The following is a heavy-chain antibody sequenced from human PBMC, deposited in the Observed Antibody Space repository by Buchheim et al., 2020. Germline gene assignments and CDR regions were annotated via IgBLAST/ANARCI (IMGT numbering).Heavy chain of an antibody. V-gene: IGHV3-11*05. Sequence: QVQLVESGGGLVKPGGSLRLSCAASGFSFSDYYMSWVRQAPGKGLEWVSYISSSSSYTNYADSVKGRFTISRDNAKNSLYLQMNSLRAEDTAVYYCARAMRYCSSTSCHYWYFDLWGRGTL. CDR3: ARAMRYCSSTSCHYWYFDL. CDR2: ISSSSSYT. CDR1: GFSFSDYY. J-gene: IGHJ2*01. D-gene: IGHD2-2*01.